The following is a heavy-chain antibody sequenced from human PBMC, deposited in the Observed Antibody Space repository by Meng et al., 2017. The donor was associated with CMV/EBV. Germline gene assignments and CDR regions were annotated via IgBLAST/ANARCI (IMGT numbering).Heavy chain of an antibody. CDR1: GYSFTSYW. V-gene: IGHV5-51*01. CDR3: ARAPYDFWSGYYKNGMDV. D-gene: IGHD3-3*01. CDR2: IYPGDSDT. J-gene: IGHJ6*02. Sequence: QVSCKGSGYSFTSYWIGWVRQMPGKGLEWMGIIYPGDSDTRYSPSSQGQVTISADKSNSTAYLQWSSLKASDTAMYYCARAPYDFWSGYYKNGMDVWGQGTTVTVSS.